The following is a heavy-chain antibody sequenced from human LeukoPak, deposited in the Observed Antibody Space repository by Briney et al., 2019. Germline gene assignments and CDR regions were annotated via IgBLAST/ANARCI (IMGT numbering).Heavy chain of an antibody. CDR3: AILGIAVAGTGY. CDR2: ISSSSTI. Sequence: PGGSLRPSCAASGFTFSSYSMNWVRQAPGKGLEWVSYISSSSTIYYADSVKGRFTISRDNAKNSLYLQMNSLRAEDTAVHYCAILGIAVAGTGYWGQGTLVTVSS. D-gene: IGHD6-19*01. V-gene: IGHV3-48*04. CDR1: GFTFSSYS. J-gene: IGHJ4*02.